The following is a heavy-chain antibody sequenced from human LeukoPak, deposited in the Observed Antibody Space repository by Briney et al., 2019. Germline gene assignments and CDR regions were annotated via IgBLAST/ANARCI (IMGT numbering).Heavy chain of an antibody. CDR2: ISNSGGTT. Sequence: GGSLRLSCAASGFTFSSYAMSWVRQAPGKGLEWVSSISNSGGTTYYADSVRGRFTISRDNSKNTLYLQMNSLRAEGTAGYYCAKRVAGGSYYYGMDVWGQGTTVTVSS. V-gene: IGHV3-23*01. CDR1: GFTFSSYA. J-gene: IGHJ6*02. D-gene: IGHD6-19*01. CDR3: AKRVAGGSYYYGMDV.